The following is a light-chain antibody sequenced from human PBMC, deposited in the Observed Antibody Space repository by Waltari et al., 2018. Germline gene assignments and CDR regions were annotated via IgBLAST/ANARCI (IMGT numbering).Light chain of an antibody. CDR3: QQSYSIPYT. CDR2: AAS. Sequence: DIQMSQSPSSQSAFVGDRVTITCRASQRIRNYLNWFQVKPGKAPKILIYAASSLQSGVPSRCSGSGSGTDFTLTITSLQPEDSATYYCQQSYSIPYTFGQGTKLEI. V-gene: IGKV1-39*01. J-gene: IGKJ2*01. CDR1: QRIRNY.